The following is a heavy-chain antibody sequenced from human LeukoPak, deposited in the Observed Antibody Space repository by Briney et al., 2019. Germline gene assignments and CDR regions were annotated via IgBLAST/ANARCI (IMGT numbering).Heavy chain of an antibody. CDR1: GFAFSTYG. D-gene: IGHD6-6*01. V-gene: IGHV3-30*02. CDR3: GKAIWYSSSAVDF. CDR2: IWNDGNNK. J-gene: IGHJ4*02. Sequence: PGGSLRLSCAASGFAFSTYGMHWVRQAPGKGLEWVAFIWNDGNNKYYPDSVKGRFTISRDNSKNTLYLQMNSLRAEDTAVYFCGKAIWYSSSAVDFWGQGTLVTVSS.